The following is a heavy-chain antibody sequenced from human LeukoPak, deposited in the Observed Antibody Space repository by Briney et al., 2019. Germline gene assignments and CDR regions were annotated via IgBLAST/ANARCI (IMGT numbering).Heavy chain of an antibody. CDR1: GGSISSSSYY. J-gene: IGHJ4*02. V-gene: IGHV4-39*07. D-gene: IGHD5-12*01. Sequence: SETLSLTCTVSGGSISSSSYYWGWIRQPPGKGLEWIGSIYYSGSTYYNPSLKSRVTISVDTSKNQFSLRLSSVTAADTAVYYCARDGYSGNDGLWGQGTLVTVSS. CDR3: ARDGYSGNDGL. CDR2: IYYSGST.